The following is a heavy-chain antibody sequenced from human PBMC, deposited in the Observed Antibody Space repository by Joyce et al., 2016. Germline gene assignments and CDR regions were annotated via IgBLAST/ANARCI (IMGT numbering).Heavy chain of an antibody. CDR2: MYNRGSP. D-gene: IGHD2/OR15-2a*01. V-gene: IGHV4-31*03. Sequence: QLQLQESGPGLVKPSETLSLPCNVSSGSFSSGGVFWAWIRQRPGMGLEWSGSMYNRGSPNSNPSLKSRLTMSIDTSQRHLSLQLNSVTAADTAVYYCAKYHIASGFFDPWGQGTLVTVSS. CDR3: AKYHIASGFFDP. CDR1: SGSFSSGGVF. J-gene: IGHJ5*02.